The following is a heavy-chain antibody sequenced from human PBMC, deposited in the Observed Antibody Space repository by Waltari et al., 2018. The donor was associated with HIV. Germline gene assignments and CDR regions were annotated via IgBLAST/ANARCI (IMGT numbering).Heavy chain of an antibody. D-gene: IGHD5-18*01. Sequence: EVQLVESGGGLVKPGGSLRLSCAASGFTFSSYSMNWVRQAPGKGLEWVSSISSISSYIYYADSVKGRFTISRDNAKNSLYLQMNSLRAEDTAVYYCARIQLDAFDIWGQGTMVTVSS. V-gene: IGHV3-21*01. CDR3: ARIQLDAFDI. CDR2: ISSISSYI. J-gene: IGHJ3*02. CDR1: GFTFSSYS.